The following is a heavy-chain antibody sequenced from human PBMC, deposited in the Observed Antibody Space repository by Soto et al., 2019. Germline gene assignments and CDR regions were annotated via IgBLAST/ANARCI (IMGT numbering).Heavy chain of an antibody. V-gene: IGHV1-3*01. D-gene: IGHD3-22*01. CDR1: GYTFTSYA. Sequence: ASVKVSCKASGYTFTSYAMHWVRQAPGQRLEWMGWINAGNGNTKYSQKFQGRVTITRDTSASTAYMELSSLRSEDTAVYYCARARSEYDSSGYYYSAATTYFDYWGQGTLVTVSS. CDR2: INAGNGNT. J-gene: IGHJ4*02. CDR3: ARARSEYDSSGYYYSAATTYFDY.